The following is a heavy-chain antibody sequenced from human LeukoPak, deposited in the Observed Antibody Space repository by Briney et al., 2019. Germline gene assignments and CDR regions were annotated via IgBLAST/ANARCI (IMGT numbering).Heavy chain of an antibody. CDR2: ISSSSSYI. D-gene: IGHD6-13*01. J-gene: IGHJ5*02. V-gene: IGHV3-21*01. CDR1: GFTFSSYS. Sequence: GGSLTLACAASGFTFSSYSMNWVRQAPGKGLEWVSSISSSSSYIYYADSVKGRFSISRDNAKNSLYLQMNSLRAEDTAVYYCARDQAKRRIAAAGTHWFDAWGQGTLVTVSS. CDR3: ARDQAKRRIAAAGTHWFDA.